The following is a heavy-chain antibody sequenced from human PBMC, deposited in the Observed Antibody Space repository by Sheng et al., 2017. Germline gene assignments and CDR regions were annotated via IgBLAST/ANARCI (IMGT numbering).Heavy chain of an antibody. J-gene: IGHJ4*02. CDR3: ARKGEDYGVDY. CDR2: ISYDGSNK. Sequence: QVQLVESGGGVVQPGRSLRLSCAASGFTFSSYAMHWVRQAPGKGLEWVAVISYDGSNKYYADSVKGRFTISRDNSKNTLYLQMNSLRAEDTAVYYCARKGEDYGVDYWGQGTLVTVSS. D-gene: IGHD4-17*01. V-gene: IGHV3-30*04. CDR1: GFTFSSYA.